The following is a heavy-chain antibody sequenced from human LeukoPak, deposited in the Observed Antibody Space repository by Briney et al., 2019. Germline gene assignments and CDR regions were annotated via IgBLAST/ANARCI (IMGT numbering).Heavy chain of an antibody. V-gene: IGHV4-39*01. J-gene: IGHJ4*02. Sequence: SETLSLTCTVSGDSIRSTSYYWGWIRQPPGKGLEWIGSIYYSGDTYCNPSLKSRVTIAVDTSKNQFSLKLNSVTAADTAVYYCARRKSFYDSSGYFDHWGRGTLVTVS. CDR2: IYYSGDT. CDR3: ARRKSFYDSSGYFDH. D-gene: IGHD3-22*01. CDR1: GDSIRSTSYY.